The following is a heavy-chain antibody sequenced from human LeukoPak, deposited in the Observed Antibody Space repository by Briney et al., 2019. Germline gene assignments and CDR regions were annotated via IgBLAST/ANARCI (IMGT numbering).Heavy chain of an antibody. J-gene: IGHJ4*02. D-gene: IGHD5-18*01. CDR3: AREAREDTATRFDY. CDR1: GGSISNNYYY. CDR2: INHSGST. Sequence: SETLSLTCTVSGGSISNNYYYWGWIRQPPGKGLEWIGEINHSGSTNYNPSLKSRVTISVDTSKNQFSLKLSSVTAADTAVYYCAREAREDTATRFDYWGQGTLVTVSS. V-gene: IGHV4-39*07.